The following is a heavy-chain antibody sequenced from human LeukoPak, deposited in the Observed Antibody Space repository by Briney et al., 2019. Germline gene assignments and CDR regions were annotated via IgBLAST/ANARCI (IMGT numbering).Heavy chain of an antibody. CDR3: AKDQWPYYYDDSGYYYAVDC. J-gene: IGHJ4*02. CDR2: ISADGGRT. V-gene: IGHV3-23*01. D-gene: IGHD3-22*01. Sequence: GGAPRLSCAASGFTFSSYAMSWVRQDPGKGREWVSSISADGGRTDYTDPVEGGFTLSRNKFKNSMYMLMNRMSADDMAIYYSAKDQWPYYYDDSGYYYAVDCWGQGAMVTVSS. CDR1: GFTFSSYA.